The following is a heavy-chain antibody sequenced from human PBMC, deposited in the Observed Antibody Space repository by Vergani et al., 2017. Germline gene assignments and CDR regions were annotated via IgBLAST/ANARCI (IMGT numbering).Heavy chain of an antibody. CDR1: GFTFSSYS. J-gene: IGHJ3*02. CDR3: ARAMIVVWHAFDI. V-gene: IGHV3-48*02. D-gene: IGHD3-22*01. CDR2: ISSSSSTI. Sequence: EVQLVESGGGLVQPGGSLRLSCAASGFTFSSYSMNWVRQAPGKGLEWVSYISSSSSTIYYADSVKGRFTISKDNAKNSLYLQMNSLRDEDTAVYYCARAMIVVWHAFDIWGQGTMVTVSS.